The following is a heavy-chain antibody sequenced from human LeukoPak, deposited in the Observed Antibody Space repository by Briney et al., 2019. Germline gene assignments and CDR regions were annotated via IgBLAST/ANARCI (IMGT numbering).Heavy chain of an antibody. J-gene: IGHJ6*02. V-gene: IGHV4-31*03. Sequence: SETLSLTCTVSGGSISSGGYYWSWIRQHPGTGLEWIGYIYYSGSTYYNPSLKSRVTISVDTSKNQFSLKLSSVTAADTAVYYCARARYYYGSGSYPPFYYYYGMDVWGQGTTVTVSS. CDR1: GGSISSGGYY. CDR2: IYYSGST. CDR3: ARARYYYGSGSYPPFYYYYGMDV. D-gene: IGHD3-10*01.